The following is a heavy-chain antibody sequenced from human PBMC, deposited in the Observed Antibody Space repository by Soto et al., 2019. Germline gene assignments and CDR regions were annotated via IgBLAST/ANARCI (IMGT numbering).Heavy chain of an antibody. D-gene: IGHD1-26*01. V-gene: IGHV3-53*01. CDR3: ARGGSYKPYYYYYYGMDV. J-gene: IGHJ6*02. CDR2: IYSGGST. Sequence: GGSLRLSCAASGFTVSSNYMSWVRQAPGKGLEWVSVIYSGGSTYYADSVKGRFTISRDNSKNTLYLQMNSLRAEDTAVYYCARGGSYKPYYYYYYGMDVWGQGTTVTVSS. CDR1: GFTVSSNY.